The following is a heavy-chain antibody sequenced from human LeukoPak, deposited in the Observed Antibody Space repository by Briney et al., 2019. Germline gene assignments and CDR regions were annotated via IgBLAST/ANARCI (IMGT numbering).Heavy chain of an antibody. J-gene: IGHJ3*02. D-gene: IGHD3-9*01. Sequence: SETLSLTCTVSGGSISSYYWSWIRQPPGKGLEWIGYIYTSGSTNYNPSPKSRVTISVDTSKNQFSLKLCSVTAAETAVYYCARHVLRYFRDAFDIWGQGTMVTVSS. CDR2: IYTSGST. CDR1: GGSISSYY. CDR3: ARHVLRYFRDAFDI. V-gene: IGHV4-4*09.